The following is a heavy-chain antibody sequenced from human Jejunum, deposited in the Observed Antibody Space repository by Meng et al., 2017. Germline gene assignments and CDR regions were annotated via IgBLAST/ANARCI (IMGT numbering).Heavy chain of an antibody. V-gene: IGHV1-69*01. D-gene: IGHD4/OR15-4a*01. J-gene: IGHJ4*02. CDR3: ARPNSGANTYYFDY. CDR2: IIPIFGTA. Sequence: QVQLVQSGAGVKKPGSSVKVSCKASGGTFSTYAITWVRQAPGHGLEWMGGIIPIFGTANYAQNFQDRVTITADESTSTAYMEFSSLRSEDTAVYYCARPNSGANTYYFDYWGQGTLVTISS. CDR1: GGTFSTYA.